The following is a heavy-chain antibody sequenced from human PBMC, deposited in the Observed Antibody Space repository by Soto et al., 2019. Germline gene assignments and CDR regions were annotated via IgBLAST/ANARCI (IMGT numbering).Heavy chain of an antibody. J-gene: IGHJ4*02. CDR3: ARGFSPDY. CDR1: VFTFSNHW. V-gene: IGHV3-7*01. D-gene: IGHD3-3*01. Sequence: GESLKISCAASVFTFSNHWMTWVRQAPGKGLGWVANIKQDGSKTHYVDSVKGRFTISRDNAQNSLYLQMNNLRAEDTGVYFCARGFSPDYWGQGTLVTVSS. CDR2: IKQDGSKT.